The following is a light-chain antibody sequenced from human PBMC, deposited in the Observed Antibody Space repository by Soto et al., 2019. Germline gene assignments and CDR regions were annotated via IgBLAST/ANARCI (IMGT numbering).Light chain of an antibody. V-gene: IGKV4-1*01. J-gene: IGKJ4*01. CDR2: WAS. CDR1: QSVLYSSSNKNY. CDR3: QHYSSIPLT. Sequence: DVVMTQSPDSLAVSLGERATINCKSSQSVLYSSSNKNYLAWYQQKAGQPPKLLIYWASTRESGVPDRFSGSGSGTDFTLSIVSLQAEDVAVYYCQHYSSIPLTFGGGTKVEIK.